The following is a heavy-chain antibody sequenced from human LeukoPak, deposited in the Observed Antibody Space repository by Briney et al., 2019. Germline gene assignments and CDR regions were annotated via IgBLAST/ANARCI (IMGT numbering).Heavy chain of an antibody. CDR2: IYYSGST. CDR3: ARGNPTTSSDY. J-gene: IGHJ4*02. V-gene: IGHV4-59*12. Sequence: SETLSLTCTVSGGSISSYYWSWIRQPPGKGLEWIGYIYYSGSTYYNPSLKSRVTISVDTSKNQFSLKLSSVTAADTAVYYCARGNPTTSSDYWGQGTLVTVSS. CDR1: GGSISSYY. D-gene: IGHD2-2*01.